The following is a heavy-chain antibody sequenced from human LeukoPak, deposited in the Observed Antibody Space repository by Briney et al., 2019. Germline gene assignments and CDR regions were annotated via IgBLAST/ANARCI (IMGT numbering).Heavy chain of an antibody. CDR2: IYWNDDQ. J-gene: IGHJ4*02. D-gene: IGHD3-3*01. Sequence: SGPTLVKPTQTLTLTCTFSGFSLSTSGVGVGWIRQPPGKALEWLALIYWNDDQRYSPSLKSRLTITKDTSKNQVVLTMTNMDPVDTATYYYAHRRTIFGVVTNDYWGQGTLVTVSS. V-gene: IGHV2-5*01. CDR3: AHRRTIFGVVTNDY. CDR1: GFSLSTSGVG.